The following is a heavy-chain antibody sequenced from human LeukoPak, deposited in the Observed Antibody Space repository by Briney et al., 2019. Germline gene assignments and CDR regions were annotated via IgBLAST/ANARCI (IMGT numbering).Heavy chain of an antibody. D-gene: IGHD5-12*01. CDR1: AYTFTTYY. CDR3: AGRGYSGYDFDY. J-gene: IGHJ4*02. Sequence: ASVKVSCKASAYTFTTYYMHWVLQAPGQGLEWMGWINPNSGGTNYAQKFQGRVTMTRDTSISTAYMELSRLRSDGTAVYYCAGRGYSGYDFDYWGQGTLVTVSS. V-gene: IGHV1-2*02. CDR2: INPNSGGT.